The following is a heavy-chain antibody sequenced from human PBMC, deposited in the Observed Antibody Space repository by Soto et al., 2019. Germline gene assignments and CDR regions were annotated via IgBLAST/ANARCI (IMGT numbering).Heavy chain of an antibody. J-gene: IGHJ4*02. D-gene: IGHD5-12*01. CDR2: ISGSGDST. CDR1: GLSFSTYA. V-gene: IGHV3-23*01. Sequence: PGGSLRLSCAASGLSFSTYAMSWVRQAPGKGLEWVSVISGSGDSTYYADSVKGRFTISRDNSKNTLYLQMGSLRVEDTGVYYCARAPGYSGYDALDYWGQGTLVTVS. CDR3: ARAPGYSGYDALDY.